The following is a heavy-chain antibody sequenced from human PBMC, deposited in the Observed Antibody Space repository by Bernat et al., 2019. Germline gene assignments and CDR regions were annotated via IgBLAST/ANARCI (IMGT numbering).Heavy chain of an antibody. D-gene: IGHD3-22*01. CDR2: ITGSGGIT. J-gene: IGHJ4*02. Sequence: EVHLLESGGGLVQPGGSLRLSCAASGFTFSSYAMSWVRQAPGMGLEWVSTITGSGGITYYADSVKCRFTISRDNSKNTLYLQMHSLRAEDTAVYYCAKGLILIVVDNYWGQGTLVTVSS. CDR3: AKGLILIVVDNY. V-gene: IGHV3-23*01. CDR1: GFTFSSYA.